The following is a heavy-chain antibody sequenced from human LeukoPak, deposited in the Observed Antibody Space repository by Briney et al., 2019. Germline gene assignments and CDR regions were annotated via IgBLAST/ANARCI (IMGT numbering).Heavy chain of an antibody. CDR1: GFTFSNYG. V-gene: IGHV3-33*01. J-gene: IGHJ5*02. D-gene: IGHD2/OR15-2a*01. CDR2: IWADGSNQ. Sequence: PGRSLRLSCAASGFTFSNYGMHWVRQAPGKGLEWVVVIWADGSNQYYADSVKGRFTISRDNSKNTLYLQMNSLRAEDTAVYYCARTRILGNWFDPWGQGTLVTVSS. CDR3: ARTRILGNWFDP.